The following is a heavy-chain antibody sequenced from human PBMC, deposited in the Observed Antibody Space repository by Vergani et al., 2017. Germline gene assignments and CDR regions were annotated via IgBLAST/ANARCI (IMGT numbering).Heavy chain of an antibody. J-gene: IGHJ5*02. CDR2: IKQDGSEK. CDR1: GFTFSSYA. Sequence: EVQLLESGGGLVQPGGSLRLSCAASGFTFSSYAMSWVRQAPGKGLEWVANIKQDGSEKYYVDSVKGRFTISRDNAKNSLYLQMNSLRAEDTAVYYCARVTGTNWFDPWGQGTLVTVSS. V-gene: IGHV3-7*01. CDR3: ARVTGTNWFDP. D-gene: IGHD1-1*01.